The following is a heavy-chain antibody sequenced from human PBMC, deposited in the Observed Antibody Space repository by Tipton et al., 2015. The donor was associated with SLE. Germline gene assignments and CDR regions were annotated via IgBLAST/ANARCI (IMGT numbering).Heavy chain of an antibody. CDR3: ARQRGYYDGTPFPPWNFDL. CDR2: AYTTGSP. J-gene: IGHJ2*01. V-gene: IGHV4-61*02. Sequence: TLSLTCTVSGVSISSASYYWNWIRQPAGKGLEWIGRAYTTGSPYYNPSLESRVAISMDTSKNQFSLNLNSVTAADTAVYFCARQRGYYDGTPFPPWNFDLWGRGTQVNVSS. D-gene: IGHD3-16*01. CDR1: GVSISSASYY.